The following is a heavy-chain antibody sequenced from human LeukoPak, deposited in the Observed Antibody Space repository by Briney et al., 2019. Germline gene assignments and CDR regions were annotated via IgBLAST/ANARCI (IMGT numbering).Heavy chain of an antibody. J-gene: IGHJ6*02. CDR1: VGSISSGNW. CDR2: IYHNGTH. CDR3: ATAPILRGEGGEHYKYGMDV. Sequence: SETLSLTCAVSVGSISSGNWWTWVRQSPGKGLEWIGEIYHNGTHNYNPSLKSRVTISADTFKNHFSLKLTSVTAADTAVYYCATAPILRGEGGEHYKYGMDVWGQGTTDIVSS. D-gene: IGHD2-2*02. V-gene: IGHV4-4*02.